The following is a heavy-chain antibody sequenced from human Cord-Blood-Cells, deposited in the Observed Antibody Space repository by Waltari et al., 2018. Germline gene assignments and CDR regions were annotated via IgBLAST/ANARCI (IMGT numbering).Heavy chain of an antibody. D-gene: IGHD6-13*01. CDR1: GFTFSSYA. CDR2: ISYDGSNK. Sequence: QVQLVESGGGVVQPGRSLRLSCAASGFTFSSYAMHLVRQAPGKGLEWVAVISYDGSNKYYADSVKGRFTSSRDNSKNTLYLQMNSLRAEDTAVYYCARCIAAAGTGYFQHWGQGTLVTVSS. V-gene: IGHV3-30*04. J-gene: IGHJ1*01. CDR3: ARCIAAAGTGYFQH.